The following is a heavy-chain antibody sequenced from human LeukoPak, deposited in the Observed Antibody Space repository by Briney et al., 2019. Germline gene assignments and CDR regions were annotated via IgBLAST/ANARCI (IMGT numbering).Heavy chain of an antibody. Sequence: GGSLRLSCAASGHTFSHNGMHWVRQAPGKGLEWVAVFPFDGSNKYYADSVKGRFTISRDNSKNTLYLQMNSLRPEDTAVYYCARDSPSRDSSDYMDVWGKGTTVTVSS. CDR3: ARDSPSRDSSDYMDV. CDR1: GHTFSHNG. V-gene: IGHV3-30*03. J-gene: IGHJ6*03. D-gene: IGHD6-6*01. CDR2: FPFDGSNK.